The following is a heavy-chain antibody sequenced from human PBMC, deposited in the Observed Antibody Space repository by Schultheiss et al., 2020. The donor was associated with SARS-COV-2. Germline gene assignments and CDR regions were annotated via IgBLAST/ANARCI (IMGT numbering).Heavy chain of an antibody. CDR2: IHDSGST. CDR3: ARRRSDGNWYLDT. V-gene: IGHV4-61*05. Sequence: SQTLSLTCTVSGGSISSSTYCWNWIRRPPGKGLEWIGFIHDSGSTNYNPSLKSRVTISVDTSKNQFSLKLTSVTAADTAIYYCARRRSDGNWYLDTWGPGTLVTVSS. CDR1: GGSISSSTYC. D-gene: IGHD4-23*01. J-gene: IGHJ4*02.